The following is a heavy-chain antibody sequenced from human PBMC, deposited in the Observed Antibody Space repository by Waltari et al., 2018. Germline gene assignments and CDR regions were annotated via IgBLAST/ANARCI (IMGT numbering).Heavy chain of an antibody. CDR3: ARVKSYRGNEAFDI. CDR1: GFTFSSYW. Sequence: SCAASGFTFSSYWMTWVRQGPGKGLEWVANIKQDGSQNFYVDSVKGRFTISRDNAKNSLYLQMNSLRAEDTAVYYCARVKSYRGNEAFDIWGQGTMVTVSS. V-gene: IGHV3-7*01. J-gene: IGHJ3*02. CDR2: IKQDGSQN. D-gene: IGHD3-16*02.